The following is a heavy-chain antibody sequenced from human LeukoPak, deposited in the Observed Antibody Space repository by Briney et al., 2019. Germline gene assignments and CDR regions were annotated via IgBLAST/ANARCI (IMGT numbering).Heavy chain of an antibody. V-gene: IGHV4-34*01. J-gene: IGHJ4*02. CDR3: ARGGNLIAVAGTCYFDY. CDR1: GGSFSGYY. D-gene: IGHD6-19*01. Sequence: SETLSLTCAVYGGSFSGYYWSWIRQPPGKGLEWIGEINHSRSTNYNPSLKSRVTISVDTSKNQFSLKLSSVTAADTAVYYCARGGNLIAVAGTCYFDYWGQGTLVTVSS. CDR2: INHSRST.